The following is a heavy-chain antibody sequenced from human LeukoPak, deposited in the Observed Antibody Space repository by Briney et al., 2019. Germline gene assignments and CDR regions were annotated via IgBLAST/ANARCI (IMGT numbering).Heavy chain of an antibody. D-gene: IGHD3-22*01. J-gene: IGHJ3*01. V-gene: IGHV3-7*01. CDR3: TRDLRIAMIADAFDL. CDR2: INQDESEE. Sequence: GGSLRLSCAASGFTFSSYWMSWVRQAPGKGLEWVANINQDESEENFVDSVKGRFSISRDNAKNSLYLQMNSLRAEDTATYYCTRDLRIAMIADAFDLWGQGTMVTVSS. CDR1: GFTFSSYW.